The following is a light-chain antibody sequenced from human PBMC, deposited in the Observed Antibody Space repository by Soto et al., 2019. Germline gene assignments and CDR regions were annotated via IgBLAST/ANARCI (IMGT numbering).Light chain of an antibody. CDR1: SSDIGAYNY. V-gene: IGLV2-14*03. Sequence: QLVLTQPASVSGSPGQSITISCTGTSSDIGAYNYVSWYQHYPGKAPKLIIYDVSNRPSGLSNRFSGSKSGNTASLTISGLLAEDEADYYCSSYTTSSTLVVFGGGTKVTVL. CDR2: DVS. J-gene: IGLJ2*01. CDR3: SSYTTSSTLVV.